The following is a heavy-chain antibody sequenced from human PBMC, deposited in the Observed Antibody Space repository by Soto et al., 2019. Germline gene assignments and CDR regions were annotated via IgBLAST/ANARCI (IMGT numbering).Heavy chain of an antibody. CDR2: VSGSGVST. D-gene: IGHD3-10*01. V-gene: IGHV3-23*01. CDR1: GITFSSYG. J-gene: IGHJ4*02. CDR3: AKRQGSGSHFDY. Sequence: EVQLLESGGGLVQPGGSLRLSCAASGITFSSYGMPWVRQAPGKGLEWVSAVSGSGVSTYYAESVKGRFTISRDNSKNTLYLQMNRLRAEDAAVYYCAKRQGSGSHFDYWGQGTLVTVSS.